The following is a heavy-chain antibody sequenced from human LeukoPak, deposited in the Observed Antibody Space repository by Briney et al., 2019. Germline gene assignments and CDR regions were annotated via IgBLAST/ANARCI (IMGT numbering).Heavy chain of an antibody. V-gene: IGHV3-30*03. CDR2: VSYDGNNK. J-gene: IGHJ4*02. D-gene: IGHD6-19*01. CDR3: GGGWYFFDY. CDR1: GFSFSTYG. Sequence: GGSLRLSCAASGFSFSTYGMHWVRQAPGKGLEWVAVVSYDGNNKYYADSVKGRFSISRDNSKSTLYLQMNSLRAEDTAVYYCGGGWYFFDYWGQGTLVTVSS.